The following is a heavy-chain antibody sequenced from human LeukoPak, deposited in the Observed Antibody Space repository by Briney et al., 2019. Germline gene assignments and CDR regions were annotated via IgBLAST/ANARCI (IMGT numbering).Heavy chain of an antibody. J-gene: IGHJ5*02. CDR1: GGSISSSSYY. Sequence: SETLSLTCTVSGGSISSSSYYWGWIRQPPGKGLEWIGSIYYSGSTYYNPSLKSRVTISVDTSKNQFSLKLSSVTAADTAVYYCASEYSSSWSLRMFNWFDPWGQGTLVTVSS. V-gene: IGHV4-39*07. CDR3: ASEYSSSWSLRMFNWFDP. D-gene: IGHD6-13*01. CDR2: IYYSGST.